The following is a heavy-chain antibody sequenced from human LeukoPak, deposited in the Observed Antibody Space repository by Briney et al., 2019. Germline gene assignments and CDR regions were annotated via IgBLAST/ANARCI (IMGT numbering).Heavy chain of an antibody. D-gene: IGHD3-22*01. Sequence: GRSLRLSCAASGFTFSSYTIHWVRQAPGKGLEWVAVISYDGSTKYYADSVKGRFTISRDNSENTLYLQMNSLRAEDTAVYYCARGPADYYDSSGYPDYWGQGTPVSVSS. CDR3: ARGPADYYDSSGYPDY. V-gene: IGHV3-30*01. CDR2: ISYDGSTK. J-gene: IGHJ4*02. CDR1: GFTFSSYT.